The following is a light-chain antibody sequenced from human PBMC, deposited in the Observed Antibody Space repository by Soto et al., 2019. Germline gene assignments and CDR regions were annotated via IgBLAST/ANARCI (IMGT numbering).Light chain of an antibody. Sequence: QPVLTQPPSASGSPGQSVTISCTGTSSDVGGYNYVSWYQQHPGKAPKVMIYEVSKRPSGVPDRFSGSKSGNTASLTVSGLQAEDEADYYCSSYAGSNNWVFGGGTQLTVL. J-gene: IGLJ3*02. V-gene: IGLV2-8*01. CDR2: EVS. CDR3: SSYAGSNNWV. CDR1: SSDVGGYNY.